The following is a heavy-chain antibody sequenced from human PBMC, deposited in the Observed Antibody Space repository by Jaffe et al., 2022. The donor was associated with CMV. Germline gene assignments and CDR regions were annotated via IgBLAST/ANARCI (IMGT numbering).Heavy chain of an antibody. CDR3: ARLEATLGGFDP. CDR2: IYYSGST. CDR1: GGSISSSSYY. J-gene: IGHJ5*02. V-gene: IGHV4-39*01. Sequence: QLQLQESGPGLVKPSETLSLTCTVSGGSISSSSYYWGWIRQPPGKGLEWIGSIYYSGSTYYNPSLKSRVTISVDTSKNQFSLKLSSVTAADTAVYYCARLEATLGGFDPWGQGTLVTVSS. D-gene: IGHD3-3*01.